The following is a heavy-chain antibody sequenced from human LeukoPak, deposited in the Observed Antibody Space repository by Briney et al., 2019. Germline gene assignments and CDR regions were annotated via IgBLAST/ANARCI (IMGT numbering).Heavy chain of an antibody. CDR2: LSSSGGGT. CDR3: AKHYADTSTYSYFDL. Sequence: GGSPRLSRVASGFGFSRNGMSWVRQTPGKGLQWISSLSSSGGGTYYADSVNGRFTISRDNSKNILYLHMNSLTVEDSAVYYCAKHYADTSTYSYFDLWGQGTLVTVSS. V-gene: IGHV3-23*01. D-gene: IGHD2/OR15-2a*01. J-gene: IGHJ4*02. CDR1: GFGFSRNG.